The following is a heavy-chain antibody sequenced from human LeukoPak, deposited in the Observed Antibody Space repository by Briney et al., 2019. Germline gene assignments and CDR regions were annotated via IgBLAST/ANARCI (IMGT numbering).Heavy chain of an antibody. V-gene: IGHV4-59*08. D-gene: IGHD3-22*01. CDR1: GGSISSYY. J-gene: IGHJ6*03. CDR2: IYYSGST. CDR3: ARRYYYDSSGYYNYYYMDV. Sequence: SETLSLTCTVSGGSISSYYWSWIRQPPGEGLEWIGYIYYSGSTNYNPSLKSRVTISVETCKNQFSLKLSSVTAADTPVYYCARRYYYDSSGYYNYYYMDVWGKGTTVTVSS.